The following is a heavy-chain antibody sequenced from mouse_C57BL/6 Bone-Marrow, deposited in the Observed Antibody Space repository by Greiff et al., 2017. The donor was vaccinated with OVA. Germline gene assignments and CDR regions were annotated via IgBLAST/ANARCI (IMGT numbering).Heavy chain of an antibody. CDR2: ISAGGSYT. J-gene: IGHJ4*01. CDR1: GFTFSSYA. D-gene: IGHD2-4*01. CDR3: KMITTEYYYAMDY. V-gene: IGHV5-4*01. Sequence: EVQGVESGGGLVKPGGSLKLSCAASGFTFSSYAMSWVRQTPEKRLEWVATISAGGSYTYYPDNVKGRFTIARDNAKNNLYLQMSQLKSEDTAMYYCKMITTEYYYAMDYWGQGTSVTVSS.